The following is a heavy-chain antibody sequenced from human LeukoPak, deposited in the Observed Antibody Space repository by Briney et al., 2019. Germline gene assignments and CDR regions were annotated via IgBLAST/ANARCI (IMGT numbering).Heavy chain of an antibody. CDR3: AKAKDLPFGELWDP. Sequence: GGSLRLSCAASGFTFSSYAMSWVRQAPGKGLEWVSAISGSGGSTYYADSVKGRFTISRDNSKNTLYLQMNSLRAEDTAVYYCAKAKDLPFGELWDPWGQGTLVTVSS. J-gene: IGHJ5*02. D-gene: IGHD3-10*01. CDR2: ISGSGGST. CDR1: GFTFSSYA. V-gene: IGHV3-23*01.